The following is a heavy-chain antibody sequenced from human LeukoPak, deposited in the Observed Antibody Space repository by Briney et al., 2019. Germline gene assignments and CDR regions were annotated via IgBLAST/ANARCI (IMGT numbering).Heavy chain of an antibody. J-gene: IGHJ6*02. D-gene: IGHD4-11*01. CDR3: AKDMSDYTNFPDV. V-gene: IGHV3-23*01. Sequence: GGSLRRSCAASGFIFTTYAMIWVRQAPGKGLEWVSTISGGGGSTFYADSVKGRFTIFRVNSKNTLYLQMNSLRAEDTAIYYCAKDMSDYTNFPDVWGQGTTVTVSS. CDR2: ISGGGGST. CDR1: GFIFTTYA.